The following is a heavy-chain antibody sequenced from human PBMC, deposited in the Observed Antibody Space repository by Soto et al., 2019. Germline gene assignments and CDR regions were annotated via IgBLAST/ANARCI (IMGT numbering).Heavy chain of an antibody. V-gene: IGHV1-69*13. J-gene: IGHJ3*02. CDR2: IIPIFGTA. CDR1: GGTFSSYA. Sequence: GASVKVYCKASGGTFSSYAISWVRQAPGQGLEWMGGIIPIFGTANYAQKFQGRVTITADESTSTAYMELSSLRSEDTAVYYCARDLSDIVVVVAATAAPNAFDIWGQGTMVTVSS. CDR3: ARDLSDIVVVVAATAAPNAFDI. D-gene: IGHD2-15*01.